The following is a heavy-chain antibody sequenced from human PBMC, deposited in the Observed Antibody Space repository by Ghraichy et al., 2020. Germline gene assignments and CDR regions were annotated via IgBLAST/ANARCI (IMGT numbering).Heavy chain of an antibody. Sequence: SETLSLTCAVYGGSFSDYCWSWIRQPPGKGLEWIGEIDHSGATNYNPSLKSRVTISVDTSKNQFALALSSVTAADTAVYYCARGRDTDMVTKGNWFDSWGQGTLVTVSS. J-gene: IGHJ5*01. CDR1: GGSFSDYC. V-gene: IGHV4-34*01. D-gene: IGHD5-18*01. CDR3: ARGRDTDMVTKGNWFDS. CDR2: IDHSGAT.